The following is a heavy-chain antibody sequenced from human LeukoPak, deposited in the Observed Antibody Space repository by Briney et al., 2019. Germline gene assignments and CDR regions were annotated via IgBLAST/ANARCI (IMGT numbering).Heavy chain of an antibody. Sequence: SVKVSCKASGGTFSSYAISWVRQAPGQGLEWMGGIIPIFGTANYAQKFQGRVTITTDESTSTAYMELSSLRSEETAVYYCARAGNVQPGLVGSEPSPNYYYYYMDVSGKGTTVTVSS. CDR1: GGTFSSYA. V-gene: IGHV1-69*05. J-gene: IGHJ6*03. D-gene: IGHD6-6*01. CDR3: ARAGNVQPGLVGSEPSPNYYYYYMDV. CDR2: IIPIFGTA.